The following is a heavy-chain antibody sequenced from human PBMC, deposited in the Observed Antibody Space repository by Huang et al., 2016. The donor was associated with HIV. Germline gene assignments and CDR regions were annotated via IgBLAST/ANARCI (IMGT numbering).Heavy chain of an antibody. V-gene: IGHV3-74*01. CDR2: INRDGSSS. D-gene: IGHD3-22*01. CDR3: VRDPRIQSWLNYFDY. J-gene: IGHJ4*02. CDR1: GFTFSSYW. Sequence: EVQLVESGGGLVQPGGSLRLSCAASGFTFSSYWMHWVRQAQGQGLVWVSRINRDGSSSGYADSVKGRFTISRDNAKNTLYLQMNSLRAEDTAVYYCVRDPRIQSWLNYFDYWGQGTLVSVSS.